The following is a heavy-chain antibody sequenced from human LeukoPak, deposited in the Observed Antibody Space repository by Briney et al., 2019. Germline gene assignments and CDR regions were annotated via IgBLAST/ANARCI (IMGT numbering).Heavy chain of an antibody. CDR1: GFTFTNSA. CDR3: AAGHCSGGSCYPYYYSDMGV. J-gene: IGHJ6*02. V-gene: IGHV1-58*01. D-gene: IGHD2-15*01. Sequence: ASVKVSCKASGFTFTNSAVQWVRQARGQRLEWIGWIVVGSGNTNYAQKFQERVTITRDMSTSTAFMELSSLRSEDTAVYYCAAGHCSGGSCYPYYYSDMGVWGQGTTVTVSS. CDR2: IVVGSGNT.